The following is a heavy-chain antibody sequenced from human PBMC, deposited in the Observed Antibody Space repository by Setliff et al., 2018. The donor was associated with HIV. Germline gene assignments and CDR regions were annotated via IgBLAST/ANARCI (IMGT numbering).Heavy chain of an antibody. D-gene: IGHD4-17*01. Sequence: PGGSLRLSCAASGFTFSSYAMRWVRQAPGKGLEWVALISFDGGNKYYADSVKGRFTIARDNAKNTLFLQMNSLRAEDTAVYYCASSYGDYDAFDIWGQGTMVTVSS. CDR3: ASSYGDYDAFDI. J-gene: IGHJ3*02. V-gene: IGHV3-30*04. CDR1: GFTFSSYA. CDR2: ISFDGGNK.